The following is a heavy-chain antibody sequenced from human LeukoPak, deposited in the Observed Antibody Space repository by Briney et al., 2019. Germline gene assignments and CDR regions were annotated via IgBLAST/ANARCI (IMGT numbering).Heavy chain of an antibody. Sequence: GRSLRLSCAASGFTFSSYAMHWVRQAPGKGLEWVAVISYDGSNKYYADSVKGRFTISRDNSKNTLYLQMNSLRVEDTAVYYCASNVKNSGWPFFDQWGPGTLVTVSS. V-gene: IGHV3-30-3*01. CDR1: GFTFSSYA. CDR2: ISYDGSNK. D-gene: IGHD6-19*01. J-gene: IGHJ4*02. CDR3: ASNVKNSGWPFFDQ.